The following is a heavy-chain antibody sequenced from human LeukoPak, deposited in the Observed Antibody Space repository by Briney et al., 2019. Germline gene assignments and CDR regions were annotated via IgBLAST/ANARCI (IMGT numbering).Heavy chain of an antibody. V-gene: IGHV1-46*01. CDR1: GGTFSSYT. CDR3: ARGIRQVVVAEGWFDP. Sequence: ASVKVSCKASGGTFSSYTISWVRQAPGQGLEWMGIINPSGGSTSYAQKFQGRVTMTRDMSTSTVYMELSSLRSEDTAVYYCARGIRQVVVAEGWFDPWGQGTLVTVSS. CDR2: INPSGGST. D-gene: IGHD2-15*01. J-gene: IGHJ5*02.